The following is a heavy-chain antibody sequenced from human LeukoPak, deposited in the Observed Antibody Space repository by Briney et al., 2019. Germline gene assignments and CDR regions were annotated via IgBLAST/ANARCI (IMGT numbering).Heavy chain of an antibody. V-gene: IGHV3-30*02. CDR3: AKDIVVVGDGGDY. CDR2: IRYDGSNK. CDR1: GFTFSSYG. Sequence: PGGSLRLSCAASGFTFSSYGMHWVRQAPGEGLEWVAFIRYDGSNKYYADSVKGRFTISRDNSKNTLYLQMNSLRAEDTAVYYCAKDIVVVGDGGDYWGQGTLVTVSS. J-gene: IGHJ4*02. D-gene: IGHD2-2*01.